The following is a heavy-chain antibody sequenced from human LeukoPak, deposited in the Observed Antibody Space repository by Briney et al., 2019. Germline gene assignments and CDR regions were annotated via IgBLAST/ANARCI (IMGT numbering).Heavy chain of an antibody. CDR3: ARGYYDSSGYFHYYFDY. V-gene: IGHV3-74*01. D-gene: IGHD3-22*01. J-gene: IGHJ4*02. Sequence: GGSLRLSCAASGFTFSSYWMHWVRQAPGKGLVWVSRINSDGSSTSYADSVKGRFTISRDNAKNTVYLQMNSLRAEDMAVYYCARGYYDSSGYFHYYFDYWGQGTLVTVSS. CDR1: GFTFSSYW. CDR2: INSDGSST.